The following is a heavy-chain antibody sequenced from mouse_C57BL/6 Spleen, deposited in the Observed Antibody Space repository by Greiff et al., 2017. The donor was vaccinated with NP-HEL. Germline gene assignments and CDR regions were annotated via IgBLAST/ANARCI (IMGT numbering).Heavy chain of an antibody. CDR2: IYPSDSET. V-gene: IGHV1-61*01. Sequence: QVQLQQPGAELVRPGSSVKLSCKASGYTFTSYWMDWVKQRPGQGLEWIGNIYPSDSETHYNQKFKDKATLTVDKSSSTAYMQLSSLTSEDSAVYYCARMRNYYGEGAWFAYWGQGTLVTVSA. D-gene: IGHD1-1*01. CDR1: GYTFTSYW. J-gene: IGHJ3*01. CDR3: ARMRNYYGEGAWFAY.